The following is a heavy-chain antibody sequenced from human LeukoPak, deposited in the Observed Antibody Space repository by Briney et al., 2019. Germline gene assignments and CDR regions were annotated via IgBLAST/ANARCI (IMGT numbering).Heavy chain of an antibody. CDR2: IYYSGST. V-gene: IGHV4-61*01. Sequence: PSETLSLTCTVSGGSVSSGSYYWSWIWQPPGKGLEWIGYIYYSGSTNYNPSLKSRVTISVDTSKNQFSLKLSSVTAADTAVYYCARLRYDILNFDYWGRGTLVTVSS. CDR3: ARLRYDILNFDY. D-gene: IGHD3-9*01. CDR1: GGSVSSGSYY. J-gene: IGHJ4*02.